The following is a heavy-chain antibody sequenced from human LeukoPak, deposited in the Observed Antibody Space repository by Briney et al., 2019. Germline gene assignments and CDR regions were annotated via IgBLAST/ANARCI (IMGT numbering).Heavy chain of an antibody. Sequence: GGSLRLSCAASGFTFTTYAMNWVRQAPGKGLEWISSILTSDGNPYFADSVKGRFTISRDNSKNTVDLQMNSLRAEDTAVYYCARTSGWYPCFDYWGQGTLVTVSS. CDR1: GFTFTTYA. CDR2: ILTSDGNP. D-gene: IGHD6-19*01. V-gene: IGHV3-23*01. CDR3: ARTSGWYPCFDY. J-gene: IGHJ4*02.